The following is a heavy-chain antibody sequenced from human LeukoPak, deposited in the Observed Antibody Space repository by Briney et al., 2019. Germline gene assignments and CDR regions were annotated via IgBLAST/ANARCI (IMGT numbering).Heavy chain of an antibody. Sequence: SETLSLTCTVSGGSITSYYWSWIRQPPGKGLEWIGYIYYTGSTKYNPSLKSRVTMSLDTSKSQFSLKLNSVTAADTAVYYCARRSGSDALDIWGQGTMVTVSS. J-gene: IGHJ3*02. CDR2: IYYTGST. V-gene: IGHV4-59*01. CDR1: GGSITSYY. CDR3: ARRSGSDALDI. D-gene: IGHD3-10*01.